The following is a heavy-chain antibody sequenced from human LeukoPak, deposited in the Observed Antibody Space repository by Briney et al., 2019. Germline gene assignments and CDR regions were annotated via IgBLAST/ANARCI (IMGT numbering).Heavy chain of an antibody. CDR2: INHSGST. Sequence: PSETLSLTCAVYGGSFSGYYWSWIRQPPGKGLEWIGEINHSGSTNYNPSLKSRVTISVDTSKNQFSLKLSSVTAADTAVYYCARHWIQLSYGMDVWGQGTTVTVSS. V-gene: IGHV4-34*01. D-gene: IGHD5-18*01. CDR3: ARHWIQLSYGMDV. CDR1: GGSFSGYY. J-gene: IGHJ6*02.